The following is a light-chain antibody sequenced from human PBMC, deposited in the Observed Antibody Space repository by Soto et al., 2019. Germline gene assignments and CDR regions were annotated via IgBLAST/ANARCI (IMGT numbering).Light chain of an antibody. CDR1: QSVSSY. Sequence: EIVLTQSPATLSLSPGERATLSCRASQSVSSYLAWYQQKPGQPPRLLIYDASNRATGIPARFSGSGSGTDFTLTISRLEPEDFAIYYCQQRSIWPPLTFGGGSKVEIK. CDR3: QQRSIWPPLT. J-gene: IGKJ4*01. CDR2: DAS. V-gene: IGKV3-11*01.